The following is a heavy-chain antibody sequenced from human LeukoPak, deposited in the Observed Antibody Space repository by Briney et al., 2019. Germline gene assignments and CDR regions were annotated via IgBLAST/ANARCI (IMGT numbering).Heavy chain of an antibody. CDR2: IYYSGST. D-gene: IGHD3-22*01. CDR3: ARGRHYDSSGYHLGY. J-gene: IGHJ4*02. Sequence: PSETLSLTCTVSGGSISSYYWSWIRQPPGKGLEWIGYIYYSGSTNYNPSLKSRVTISVDTSKNQFSLKLSSVTAADTAVYYCARGRHYDSSGYHLGYWGQGTLVTVSS. V-gene: IGHV4-59*12. CDR1: GGSISSYY.